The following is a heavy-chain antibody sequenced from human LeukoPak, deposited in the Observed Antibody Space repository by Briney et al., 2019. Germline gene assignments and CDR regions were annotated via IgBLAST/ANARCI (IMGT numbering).Heavy chain of an antibody. J-gene: IGHJ4*02. CDR3: ARKWEHDY. CDR1: GFTFSDYN. D-gene: IGHD1-26*01. CDR2: ISSSSSTI. Sequence: GGSLRLSCAASGFTFSDYNMNWVRQSPGKGLEWVSYISSSSSTIYYADSVKGRFTISRDNAKNSLYLQMNSLRAEDTAVYYCARKWEHDYWGLGTLVTVSS. V-gene: IGHV3-48*01.